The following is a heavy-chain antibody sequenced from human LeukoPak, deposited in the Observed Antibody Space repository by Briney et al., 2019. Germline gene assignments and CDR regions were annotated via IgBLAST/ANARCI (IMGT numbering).Heavy chain of an antibody. CDR1: GFTFSTSW. V-gene: IGHV3-21*01. J-gene: IGHJ3*02. D-gene: IGHD3-3*01. CDR2: ITSGSSHI. CDR3: ARDSGFMEWRVTEDAFDI. Sequence: GGSLRLSCAASGFTFSTSWMTWVRQAPGKGLEWVSFITSGSSHIYYADSVKGRFTVSRDNAQNSLFLHMTNLRAEDTAVYYCARDSGFMEWRVTEDAFDIWGQGTKVIVSS.